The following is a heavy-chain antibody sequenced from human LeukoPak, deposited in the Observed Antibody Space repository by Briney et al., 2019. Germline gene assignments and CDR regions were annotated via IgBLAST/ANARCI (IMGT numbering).Heavy chain of an antibody. Sequence: GGSLSLSCAASGFTFSSYAMSWVRQAPGKGLEWVSAISGSGGSTYYADSVKGRFTISRDNSKNTLYLQMNSLRAEDTAVYYCAKVGNYDFWSGYSHYYMDVWGKGTTVTVSS. V-gene: IGHV3-23*01. CDR3: AKVGNYDFWSGYSHYYMDV. CDR2: ISGSGGST. J-gene: IGHJ6*03. CDR1: GFTFSSYA. D-gene: IGHD3-3*01.